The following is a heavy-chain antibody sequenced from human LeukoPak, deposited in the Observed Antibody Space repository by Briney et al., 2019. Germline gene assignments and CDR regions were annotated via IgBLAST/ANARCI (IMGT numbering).Heavy chain of an antibody. D-gene: IGHD3-3*01. CDR1: GFTFSDYY. CDR3: AGGFRSAWYLDY. CDR2: ISSSGSTI. V-gene: IGHV3-11*01. Sequence: GGSLRLSCAASGFTFSDYYMSWIRQAPGKGLEWVSYISSSGSTIYYADSVEGRFTISRDNSKNTLYLQMNSLTAEDTAVYYCAGGFRSAWYLDYWGQGTLVTVSS. J-gene: IGHJ4*02.